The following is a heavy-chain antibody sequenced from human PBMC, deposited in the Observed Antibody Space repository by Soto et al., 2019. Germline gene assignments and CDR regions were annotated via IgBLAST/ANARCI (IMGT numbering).Heavy chain of an antibody. J-gene: IGHJ4*02. CDR3: ASSYDILTGLNY. V-gene: IGHV1-18*01. D-gene: IGHD3-9*01. CDR1: GYTFTSYG. Sequence: ASVKVSCKASGYTFTSYGISWVLQAPGQGLEWMGWISAYNGNTNYAQKLQGRGTMTTDTSTSTASMELRSLRPADTAVYYCASSYDILTGLNYWGQGTLVTVSP. CDR2: ISAYNGNT.